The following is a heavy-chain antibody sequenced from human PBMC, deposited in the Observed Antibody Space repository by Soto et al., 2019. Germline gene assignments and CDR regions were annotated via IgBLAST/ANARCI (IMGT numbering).Heavy chain of an antibody. CDR1: GVSISDTSYY. V-gene: IGHV4-39*01. CDR2: IYFNGNT. CDR3: ARQGSY. J-gene: IGHJ4*02. Sequence: QLQLQESGPGLVKPSETLSLTSTVSGVSISDTSYYWVWIRQPPGKGLEWIVTIYFNGNTFYNPSPKSRLTISVDTSSNQFSRRLTSVTAAHTAVYSCARQGSYWIQVTLVDVSS.